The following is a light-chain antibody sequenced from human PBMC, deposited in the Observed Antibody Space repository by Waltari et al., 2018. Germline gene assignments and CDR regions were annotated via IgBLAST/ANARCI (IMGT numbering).Light chain of an antibody. CDR1: QSVCSY. Sequence: VMTQSTATLSVSPGEGATLSCRASQSVCSYLAWYQQKPGQATRFLIYGTSTRATGIPARFSGSGSGTEFTLTITSLQSEDVAVYYCQQYNNWPITFGGGTKVQIK. V-gene: IGKV3-15*01. J-gene: IGKJ4*01. CDR3: QQYNNWPIT. CDR2: GTS.